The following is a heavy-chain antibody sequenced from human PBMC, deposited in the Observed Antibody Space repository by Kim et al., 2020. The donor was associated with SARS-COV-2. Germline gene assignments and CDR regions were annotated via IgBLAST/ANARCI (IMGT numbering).Heavy chain of an antibody. J-gene: IGHJ6*02. CDR3: TTGPTGDSSSWYRDMDV. V-gene: IGHV3-15*01. CDR2: IKSKTDGGTT. CDR1: GFTFSNAW. D-gene: IGHD6-13*01. Sequence: GGSLRLSCAASGFTFSNAWMSWVRQAPGKGLEWVGRIKSKTDGGTTDYAAPVKGRFTISRDDSKNTLYLQMNSLKTEDTAVYYCTTGPTGDSSSWYRDMDVWGQGTTVTVSS.